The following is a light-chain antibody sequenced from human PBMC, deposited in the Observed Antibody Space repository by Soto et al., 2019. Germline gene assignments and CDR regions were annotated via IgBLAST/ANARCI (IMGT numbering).Light chain of an antibody. CDR1: SSDVGLYNY. J-gene: IGLJ2*01. V-gene: IGLV2-14*01. Sequence: SALTQPASVSGSPGQSITISCTGTSSDVGLYNYVSWYQQHPGKVPKLMISEVSKRPSGVSNRFSGSKSGNTASLTISGLQAEDEADYYCSSYTTTYSVVFGEGTKLTVL. CDR3: SSYTTTYSVV. CDR2: EVS.